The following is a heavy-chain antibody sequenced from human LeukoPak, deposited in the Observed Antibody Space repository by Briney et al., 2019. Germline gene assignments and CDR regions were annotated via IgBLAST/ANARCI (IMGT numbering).Heavy chain of an antibody. CDR1: GGTFSSYA. CDR3: ARVTYGETGWFDP. D-gene: IGHD4-17*01. J-gene: IGHJ5*02. CDR2: IIPIFGTA. Sequence: ASVTVSCMASGGTFSSYAISWVRQAPGQGLEWMGGIIPIFGTANYAQKFQGRVTIPTDESTSTAYMELSSLRSEDTAVYYCARVTYGETGWFDPWGQGTLVTVSS. V-gene: IGHV1-69*05.